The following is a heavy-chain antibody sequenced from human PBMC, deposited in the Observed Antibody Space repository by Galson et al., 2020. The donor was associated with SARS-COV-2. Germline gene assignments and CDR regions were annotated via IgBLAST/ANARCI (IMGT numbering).Heavy chain of an antibody. CDR3: ARQGVNMIVLVTVPGWYFDL. Sequence: SQTPPPTSSFTGYSVSTTNYWGRVRQPPGRGLERNGSVYPSGTTYYNPSLKSRVTISVDPSKNQFSLRLDSVTAADTALYYCARQGVNMIVLVTVPGWYFDLWGRGTMVTVSS. CDR2: VYPSGTT. CDR1: GYSVSTTNY. V-gene: IGHV4-38-2*01. D-gene: IGHD3-22*01. J-gene: IGHJ2*01.